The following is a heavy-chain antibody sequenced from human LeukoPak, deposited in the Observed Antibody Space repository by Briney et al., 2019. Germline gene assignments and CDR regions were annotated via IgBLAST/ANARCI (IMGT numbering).Heavy chain of an antibody. CDR1: GYTFTSYG. D-gene: IGHD6-25*01. Sequence: ASVKVSCKASGYTFTSYGISWVRQATGQGLEWKGWMNPISGNTGFAQKFQGRVTISRSTSISTAYMELSSLRSDDTAVYYCVRGAKCSGGGCDSKEYVYYFDYWGQGTLVTVSS. V-gene: IGHV1-8*03. J-gene: IGHJ4*02. CDR2: MNPISGNT. CDR3: VRGAKCSGGGCDSKEYVYYFDY.